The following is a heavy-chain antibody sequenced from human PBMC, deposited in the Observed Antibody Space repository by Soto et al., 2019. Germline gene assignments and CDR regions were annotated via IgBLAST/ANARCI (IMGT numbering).Heavy chain of an antibody. CDR2: INYSGRT. CDR1: DVSVNSGDYH. Sequence: QVQLRESGPGLVNPSQTLALTCTVSDVSVNSGDYHWTWIRQPPGKGLEWIGSINYSGRTYNNPALKSRLAMSVDTSKNQFSMKLNSVTAADTAVYYCVSCPATNYYDLSAYYYSWLDPWGQGTLVTVSS. J-gene: IGHJ5*02. CDR3: VSCPATNYYDLSAYYYSWLDP. V-gene: IGHV4-30-4*01. D-gene: IGHD3-22*01.